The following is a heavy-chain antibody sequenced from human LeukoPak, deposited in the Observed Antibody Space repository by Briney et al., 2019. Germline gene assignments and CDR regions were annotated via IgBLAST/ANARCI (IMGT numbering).Heavy chain of an antibody. Sequence: SETLYLTCTVSGGSISSYYWSWIRQPPGKGLEWIGYIYHSGSTNYNPSLKSRVTISVDTSKNQFSLKLSSVTAADTAVYYCASHLAPNDAFDIWGQGTMVTVSS. J-gene: IGHJ3*02. V-gene: IGHV4-59*01. CDR1: GGSISSYY. CDR3: ASHLAPNDAFDI. D-gene: IGHD2-21*01. CDR2: IYHSGST.